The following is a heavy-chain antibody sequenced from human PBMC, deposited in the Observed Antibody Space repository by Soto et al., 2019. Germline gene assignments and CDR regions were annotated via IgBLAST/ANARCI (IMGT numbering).Heavy chain of an antibody. Sequence: GGSLRLSCAASGFTFSSYAMHWVRQAPGKGLEWVAVISYDGSNKYYTDSVKGRLTISRDNSKNTLYLQMNSLRAEDTAVYYCAREGGYSGSSLAFDIWGQGTMVTGSS. D-gene: IGHD1-26*01. J-gene: IGHJ3*02. CDR2: ISYDGSNK. CDR3: AREGGYSGSSLAFDI. CDR1: GFTFSSYA. V-gene: IGHV3-30-3*01.